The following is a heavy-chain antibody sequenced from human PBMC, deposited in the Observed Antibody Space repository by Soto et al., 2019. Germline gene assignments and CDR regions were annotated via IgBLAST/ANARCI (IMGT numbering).Heavy chain of an antibody. CDR2: IASDGKDK. J-gene: IGHJ4*02. CDR3: AKAGAIAAVDYFFDY. Sequence: QVQLVESGGGVVQPGRSLKLSCAASGFTFSNYAIHWVRQAPGKGLEWVAVIASDGKDKRYADSVKGRFTISRDNSKNTVYLQMNGLRGGDTAVYYGAKAGAIAAVDYFFDYWGQGSLVTVSS. V-gene: IGHV3-30*18. CDR1: GFTFSNYA. D-gene: IGHD6-13*01.